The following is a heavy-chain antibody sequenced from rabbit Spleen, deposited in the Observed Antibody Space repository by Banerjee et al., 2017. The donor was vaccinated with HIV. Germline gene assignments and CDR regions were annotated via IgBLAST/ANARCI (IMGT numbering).Heavy chain of an antibody. D-gene: IGHD4-1*01. CDR2: IYAGSSVST. CDR3: ARDGSDSGYDFKF. CDR1: GFTLNKYW. V-gene: IGHV1S45*01. J-gene: IGHJ4*01. Sequence: EESGGDLVKPEGSLTLTCTASGFTLNKYWICWVRQAPGKGLEWIACIYAGSSVSTYYASWAKGRFTISKTSSTTVTLQMTSLTAADTATYFCARDGSDSGYDFKFWGPGTLVTVS.